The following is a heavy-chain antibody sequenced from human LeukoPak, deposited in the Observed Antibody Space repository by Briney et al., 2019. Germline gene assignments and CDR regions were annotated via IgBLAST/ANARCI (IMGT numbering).Heavy chain of an antibody. CDR1: GFTFSSYA. CDR2: ISGSGGST. V-gene: IGHV3-23*01. CDR3: AKDVGCSSTSCYTGYYFDY. Sequence: GGSLRLSCAASGFTFSSYAMSWVRQAPGKGLEWVSAISGSGGSTYYADSVKGRFTISRDNSKNTLYLQMNSLRAEDTAVYYCAKDVGCSSTSCYTGYYFDYWGQGTLVTVSS. D-gene: IGHD2-2*01. J-gene: IGHJ4*02.